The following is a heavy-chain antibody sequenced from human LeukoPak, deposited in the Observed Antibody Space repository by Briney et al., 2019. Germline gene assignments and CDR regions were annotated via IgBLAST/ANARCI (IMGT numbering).Heavy chain of an antibody. CDR1: GASISGSGYY. Sequence: LSLTCAVSGASISGSGYYLGWIRQPPGKGLEWVSGISWNSGSIGYADSVKGRFTISRDNAKNSLYLQMNSLRAGDMALYYCAKSGGRDYFDYWGQGTLVTVSS. CDR2: ISWNSGSI. V-gene: IGHV3-9*03. J-gene: IGHJ4*02. D-gene: IGHD4-23*01. CDR3: AKSGGRDYFDY.